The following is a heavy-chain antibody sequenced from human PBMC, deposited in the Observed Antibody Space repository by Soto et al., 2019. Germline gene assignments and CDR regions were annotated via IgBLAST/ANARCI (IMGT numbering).Heavy chain of an antibody. CDR1: GGSVSSGSYY. J-gene: IGHJ6*02. D-gene: IGHD6-13*01. V-gene: IGHV4-61*01. CDR2: IYYSGST. CDR3: ARDLLWVAAAGFYYYGMDV. Sequence: SETLSLTCTVSGGSVSSGSYYWSWIRQPPGKGLEWIGYIYYSGSTNYNPSLKSRVTISVDTSKNQFSLKLSSVTAADTAVYYCARDLLWVAAAGFYYYGMDVWGQGTTVTVSS.